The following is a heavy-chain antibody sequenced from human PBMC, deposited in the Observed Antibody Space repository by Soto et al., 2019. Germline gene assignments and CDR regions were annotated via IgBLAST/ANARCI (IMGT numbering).Heavy chain of an antibody. Sequence: ASVEVSCKASGYTFTSYYMHWVRQAPGQGLEWMGIINPSGGSTSYAQKFQGRVTMTRDTSTSTVYMELSSLRSEDTAVYYCARETILNEGFDYWGQGTLVTVSS. V-gene: IGHV1-46*01. CDR1: GYTFTSYY. CDR2: INPSGGST. CDR3: ARETILNEGFDY. D-gene: IGHD3-3*01. J-gene: IGHJ4*02.